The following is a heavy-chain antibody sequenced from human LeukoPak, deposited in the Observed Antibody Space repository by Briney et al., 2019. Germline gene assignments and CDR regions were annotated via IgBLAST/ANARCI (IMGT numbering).Heavy chain of an antibody. V-gene: IGHV5-51*01. Sequence: GESLKISCKGSGYSFTSYWIGWVRQMPGKGLEWLGIIYPGDSDTRYSPSFQGQVTISADKSISTAYLQWSSLKASDTAMYYCARRLPCSGGSCYSFDYWGQRTLVTVSS. D-gene: IGHD2-15*01. J-gene: IGHJ4*02. CDR1: GYSFTSYW. CDR2: IYPGDSDT. CDR3: ARRLPCSGGSCYSFDY.